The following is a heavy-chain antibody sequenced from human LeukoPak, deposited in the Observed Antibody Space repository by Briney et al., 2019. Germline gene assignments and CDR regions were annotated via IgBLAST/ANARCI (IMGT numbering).Heavy chain of an antibody. D-gene: IGHD3-22*01. CDR3: ARGNRDSSGFYFYYGMGV. CDR2: VAYDGSND. CDR1: GFTFGTYS. V-gene: IGHV3-30*04. J-gene: IGHJ6*02. Sequence: QAGGSLRLSCAGSGFTFGTYSLHWVRQAPGKGLEWVAFVAYDGSNDNYVDSVKGRFTISRDNSKNTLYLQMNSLRPEDTASYYCARGNRDSSGFYFYYGMGVWGQGTTVTVSS.